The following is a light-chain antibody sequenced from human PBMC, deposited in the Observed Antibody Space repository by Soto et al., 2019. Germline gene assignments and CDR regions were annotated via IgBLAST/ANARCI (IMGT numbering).Light chain of an antibody. CDR3: QKYISVPFT. Sequence: DIQMTQSPSSLSASVGDRVTITCRASQGISNYLAWYQQKPGKVPKLLIYGASTLQPGVPSRFSGSGSGTDFTLTISSLQPEDVATYYCQKYISVPFTFGPGTSVDIK. CDR2: GAS. J-gene: IGKJ3*01. V-gene: IGKV1-27*01. CDR1: QGISNY.